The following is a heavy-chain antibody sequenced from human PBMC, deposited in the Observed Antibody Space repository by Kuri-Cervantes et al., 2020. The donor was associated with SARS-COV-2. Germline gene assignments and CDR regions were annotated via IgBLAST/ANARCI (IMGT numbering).Heavy chain of an antibody. Sequence: GESLKISCKGSGYRFSNYWINWVRQMPGKGLEWMGRMDLSDSYTNYSPSFQGHVTISVDKSISTAYLQWSSLKASDTAIYYCARKPGITGTTGVDYWGQGTLVTVSS. CDR3: ARKPGITGTTGVDY. D-gene: IGHD1-20*01. CDR2: MDLSDSYT. CDR1: GYRFSNYW. V-gene: IGHV5-10-1*01. J-gene: IGHJ4*02.